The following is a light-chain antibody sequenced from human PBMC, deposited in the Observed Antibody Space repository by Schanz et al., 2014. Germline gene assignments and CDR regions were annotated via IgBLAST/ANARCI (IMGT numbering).Light chain of an antibody. Sequence: QSVLTQTPSASATPGQRVTISCSGSSSNIAINNVNWYQQLPRTAPKLLIFTNDERPAGVSDRFSASKSGTSASLTISGLQSEDEADYYCAAWDDSLNGQLFGGGTKLTVL. V-gene: IGLV1-44*01. CDR2: TND. J-gene: IGLJ3*02. CDR1: SSNIAINN. CDR3: AAWDDSLNGQL.